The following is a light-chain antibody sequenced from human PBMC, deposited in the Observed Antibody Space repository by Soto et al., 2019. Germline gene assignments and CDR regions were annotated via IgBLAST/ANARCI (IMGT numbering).Light chain of an antibody. V-gene: IGKV3-20*01. CDR2: GAF. J-gene: IGKJ4*01. Sequence: MVLTQSPATLSLSPGERANLSCTASQHVTTTYIAWYQQQVRQAPMHLIYGAFTRATGTPDRFTGGGFGTDFTLTISRVEPEDFAVYYCQQYDSSFPFGGGTKVEMK. CDR3: QQYDSSFP. CDR1: QHVTTTY.